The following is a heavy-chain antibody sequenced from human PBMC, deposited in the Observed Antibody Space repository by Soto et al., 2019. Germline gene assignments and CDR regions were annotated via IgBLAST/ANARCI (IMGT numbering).Heavy chain of an antibody. CDR3: ARARTPTYCSGGSCYSDYYMDV. CDR1: GFTFSSYA. CDR2: ISGSGGST. V-gene: IGHV3-23*01. D-gene: IGHD2-15*01. Sequence: GGSLRLSCAASGFTFSSYAMSWVRQAPGKGLEWVSSISGSGGSTYYADSVKGRFTISRDNSKNSLYLQMNSLRAEDTAVYYCARARTPTYCSGGSCYSDYYMDVWGKGTTVTVSS. J-gene: IGHJ6*03.